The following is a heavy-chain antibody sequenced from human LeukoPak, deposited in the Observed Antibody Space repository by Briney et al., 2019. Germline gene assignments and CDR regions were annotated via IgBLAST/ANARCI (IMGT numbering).Heavy chain of an antibody. CDR3: ARSYRLSPYGMDV. V-gene: IGHV4-59*01. CDR1: GGSISSYY. J-gene: IGHJ6*02. CDR2: IYYSGST. Sequence: SETLSLTCTVSGGSISSYYWSWIRQPPGKGLEWIGYIYYSGSTNYNPSLKSRVTISVDTSKNQFSLKLSSVTAADTAVYYCARSYRLSPYGMDVWGQGTTVTVSS. D-gene: IGHD3-10*01.